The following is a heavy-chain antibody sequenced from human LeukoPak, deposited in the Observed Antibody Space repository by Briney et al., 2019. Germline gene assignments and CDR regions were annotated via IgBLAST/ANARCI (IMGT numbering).Heavy chain of an antibody. CDR3: ARDGGSNWFDP. Sequence: PSETLSLTCTVSGGSISSYYWSWIRQPPGKGLEWIGYIYYSGSTNYNASLKSRVTISVDTSKNQFSLKLSSVTAADTAVYYCARDGGSNWFDPWGQGTLVSVSS. CDR2: IYYSGST. CDR1: GGSISSYY. J-gene: IGHJ5*02. D-gene: IGHD2-15*01. V-gene: IGHV4-59*01.